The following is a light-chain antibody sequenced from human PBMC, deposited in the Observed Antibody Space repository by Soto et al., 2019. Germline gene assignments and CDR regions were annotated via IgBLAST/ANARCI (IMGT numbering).Light chain of an antibody. CDR1: RSNIGSYDP. CDR3: CSYAPVGNRV. Sequence: QSVLTQPASVSGSPGQSITISCTGTRSNIGSYDPVSWYQQHPGKAPKLLIYEVTERPSGISHRFSASKSGNTASLTISGLQAEDEADYFCCSYAPVGNRVFGTGTKVTVL. CDR2: EVT. V-gene: IGLV2-23*02. J-gene: IGLJ1*01.